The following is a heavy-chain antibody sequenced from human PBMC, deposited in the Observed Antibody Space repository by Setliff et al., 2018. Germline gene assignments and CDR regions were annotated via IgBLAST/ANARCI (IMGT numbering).Heavy chain of an antibody. D-gene: IGHD1-26*01. CDR1: GGSISNYY. CDR2: IYTSGST. CDR3: ARKGISALSGAFDM. V-gene: IGHV4-4*07. J-gene: IGHJ3*02. Sequence: AETLSLTGTVSGGSISNYYWRGIRQPDGKGLEWIGRIYTSGSTNYNPSLKSRVTMSVDTSKNQFSLKLSSVTAADTAVYYCARKGISALSGAFDMWGQGTMVTVSS.